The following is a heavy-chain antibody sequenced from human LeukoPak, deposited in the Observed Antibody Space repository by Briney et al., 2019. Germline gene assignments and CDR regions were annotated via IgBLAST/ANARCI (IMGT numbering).Heavy chain of an antibody. CDR2: IYTSGST. D-gene: IGHD5-24*01. CDR3: ARDHKMYYFDY. V-gene: IGHV4-61*02. CDR1: GGSISSGSYY. Sequence: SQTLSLTCTVSGGSISSGSYYWSWIRQPAGKGLEWIGRIYTSGSTNYNPSLKSRVTISVDTSKNQFSLKLSSVTAADTAVYYCARDHKMYYFDYWGQGTLVTVSS. J-gene: IGHJ4*02.